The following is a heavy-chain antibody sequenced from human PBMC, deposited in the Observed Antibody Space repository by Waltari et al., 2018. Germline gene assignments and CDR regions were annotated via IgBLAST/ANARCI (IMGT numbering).Heavy chain of an antibody. CDR3: ARVSADHGYSYGLRGYYYYYGMDV. V-gene: IGHV1-69*01. Sequence: QVQLVQSGAEVKKPGSSVKVSCKASGGTFSSYAISWVRQAPGQGLEWMGGIIPIFGTANYAQKYQGRVTITADESTSTAYMELSSLRSEDTAVYYCARVSADHGYSYGLRGYYYYYGMDVWGQGTTVTVSS. CDR2: IIPIFGTA. CDR1: GGTFSSYA. J-gene: IGHJ6*02. D-gene: IGHD5-18*01.